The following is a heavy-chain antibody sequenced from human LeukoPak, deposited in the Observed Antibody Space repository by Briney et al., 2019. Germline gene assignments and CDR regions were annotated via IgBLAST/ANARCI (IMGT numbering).Heavy chain of an antibody. CDR1: GYTFTSYA. CDR3: ARAYQRLGGLSFPDQ. D-gene: IGHD3-16*02. Sequence: ASVKVSCKTSGYTFTSYAMNWVRQAPGQGLEWMGWINPNTGNPTYAQGFTGRFVFSLDTSVSTTYLQISSLKAEDTAVYYCARAYQRLGGLSFPDQWGQGTLVSVSS. CDR2: INPNTGNP. J-gene: IGHJ5*02. V-gene: IGHV7-4-1*02.